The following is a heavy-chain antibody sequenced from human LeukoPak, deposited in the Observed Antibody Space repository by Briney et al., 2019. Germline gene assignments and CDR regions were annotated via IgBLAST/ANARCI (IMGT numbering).Heavy chain of an antibody. CDR2: INHSGST. CDR3: ASSYYDFWSGSPGYYYTDV. D-gene: IGHD3-3*01. J-gene: IGHJ6*03. V-gene: IGHV4-34*01. Sequence: SETLSLTCAVYGGSFSGYYWSWIRQPPGKGLEWIGEINHSGSTNYNPSLKSRVTISVDTSKNQFSLKLSSVTAADTAVYYCASSYYDFWSGSPGYYYTDVWGKGTTVTVSS. CDR1: GGSFSGYY.